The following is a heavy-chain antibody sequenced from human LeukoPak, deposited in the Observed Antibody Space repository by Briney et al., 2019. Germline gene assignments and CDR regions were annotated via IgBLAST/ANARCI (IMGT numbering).Heavy chain of an antibody. CDR2: VKSDGSST. V-gene: IGHV3-74*01. CDR1: GFTFSFYW. CDR3: ARDLSTCFDP. J-gene: IGHJ5*02. Sequence: GGSLRLSCAASGFTFSFYWLHWVRQAPGKGPVWVSRVKSDGSSTSYADPVKGRFTISRDNAKNTLYLQMNSRRAEDTAVYYCARDLSTCFDPWGQGTLVTVSS.